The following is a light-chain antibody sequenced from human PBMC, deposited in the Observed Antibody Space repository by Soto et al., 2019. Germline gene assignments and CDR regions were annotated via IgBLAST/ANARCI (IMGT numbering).Light chain of an antibody. CDR3: LQDYSYPRT. V-gene: IGKV1-6*01. J-gene: IGKJ1*01. CDR1: QNIRTE. Sequence: AIQMTQSPSSLSASVGDRVTITCRASQNIRTELGWYQQTPGKAPKLLIYATSSLQGGVPSRFSGSGSGTDFTLTISGLQHEDFATYYCLQDYSYPRTFGQGTKVEIK. CDR2: ATS.